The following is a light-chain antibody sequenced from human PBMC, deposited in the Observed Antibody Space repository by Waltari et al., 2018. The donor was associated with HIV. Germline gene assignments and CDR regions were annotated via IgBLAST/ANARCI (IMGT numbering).Light chain of an antibody. CDR3: FSCSDSDTVV. Sequence: QSALTQPASVSGSLGQSITISCTGTSSDVGLCTYVSWYQQFPGTAPKLIFYDVTKRPSGVSSRFSGSKSGNTASLTVSGLQPEDEATYYCFSCSDSDTVVFGGGTKVAV. CDR2: DVT. V-gene: IGLV2-23*02. J-gene: IGLJ2*01. CDR1: SSDVGLCTY.